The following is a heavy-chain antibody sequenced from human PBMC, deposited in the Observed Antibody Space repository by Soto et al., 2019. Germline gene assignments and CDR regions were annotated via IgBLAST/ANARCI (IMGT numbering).Heavy chain of an antibody. CDR3: ARGYSGYGVIDY. CDR1: GGSISSGGYY. J-gene: IGHJ4*02. CDR2: IYYSGST. D-gene: IGHD5-12*01. Sequence: QVQLQESGPGLVKPSQTLSLTCTVSGGSISSGGYYWSWIRQHPGKGLEWIGYIYYSGSTYYNPSLKSRVTISVDTSKNQCSLKLSSVTAADTAVYYCARGYSGYGVIDYWGQGTLVTVSS. V-gene: IGHV4-31*03.